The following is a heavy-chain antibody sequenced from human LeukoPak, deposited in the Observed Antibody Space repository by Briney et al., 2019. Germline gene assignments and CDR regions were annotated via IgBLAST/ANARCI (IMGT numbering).Heavy chain of an antibody. CDR1: GGSISSGSYY. CDR2: IYYIGST. Sequence: SETLSLTCSVSGGSISSGSYYWSWIRQYPGKGLEWIGYIYYIGSTYYNPSLKSRVTISVDTSKNQFSLKLNSVTGADTAVYYCARLYDSVRAFDIWGQGTIITVSS. D-gene: IGHD2-8*01. CDR3: ARLYDSVRAFDI. V-gene: IGHV4-31*03. J-gene: IGHJ3*02.